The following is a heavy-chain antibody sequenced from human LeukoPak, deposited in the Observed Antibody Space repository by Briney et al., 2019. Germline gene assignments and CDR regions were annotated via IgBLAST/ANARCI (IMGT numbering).Heavy chain of an antibody. CDR1: GFFSTSYA. Sequence: GGSLRLSCVGSGFFSTSYATSWVRLTPGKGLQWVAGMYADGSVTQYEDAVKGRFTISRDTSKNTLYLQMNSLRDDDTALYYCVKDMTYGDGKWEFDLWGQGTPVAVSS. V-gene: IGHV3-23*03. J-gene: IGHJ5*02. CDR3: VKDMTYGDGKWEFDL. D-gene: IGHD2-21*02. CDR2: MYADGSVT.